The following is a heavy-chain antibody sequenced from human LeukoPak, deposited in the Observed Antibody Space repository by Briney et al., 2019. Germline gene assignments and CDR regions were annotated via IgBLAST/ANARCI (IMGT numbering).Heavy chain of an antibody. V-gene: IGHV3-23*01. CDR3: ARVSALRSSGWFGVFDF. CDR2: ISGSDSST. Sequence: GGSLRLSCAASGFTFDDYAMHWVRQAPGKGLEWVSGISGSDSSTYSADSVKGRFTISRDDSQNTLYLHMNSLRAEDTAIYYCARVSALRSSGWFGVFDFWGQGTLVTVSS. CDR1: GFTFDDYA. D-gene: IGHD6-19*01. J-gene: IGHJ4*02.